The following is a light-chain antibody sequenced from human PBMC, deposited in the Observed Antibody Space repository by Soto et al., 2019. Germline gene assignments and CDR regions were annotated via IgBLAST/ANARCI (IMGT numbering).Light chain of an antibody. Sequence: EIVMTQSPATLSVSPGERATLSCRASQSVSSKLAWYQQKAGRAPRVLIYGASTRATGIPARFSGSGSGTEFTLTMSSLQAEFYAVYYCQHYNDWSPTCTFGQGTRVEIK. CDR2: GAS. CDR1: QSVSSK. J-gene: IGKJ1*01. CDR3: QHYNDWSPTCT. V-gene: IGKV3-15*01.